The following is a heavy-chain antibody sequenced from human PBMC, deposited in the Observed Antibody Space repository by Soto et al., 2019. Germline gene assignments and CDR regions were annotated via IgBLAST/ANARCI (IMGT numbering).Heavy chain of an antibody. V-gene: IGHV2-26*01. Sequence: QVTLKESGPVLVKPTETLTLTCTVSGFSLSIARMGVSWIRQPPGKALEWLAHIFSNDEKSYSTSLKSRLTISKDTSKSQVVLTMTNMDPVDTATYYCARIGYYYDSSGYYWDAFDIWGQGTMVTVSS. D-gene: IGHD3-22*01. CDR3: ARIGYYYDSSGYYWDAFDI. CDR2: IFSNDEK. J-gene: IGHJ3*02. CDR1: GFSLSIARMG.